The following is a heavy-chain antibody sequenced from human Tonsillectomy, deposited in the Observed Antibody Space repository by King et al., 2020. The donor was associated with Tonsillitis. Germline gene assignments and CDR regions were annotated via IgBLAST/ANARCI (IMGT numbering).Heavy chain of an antibody. CDR1: GGSFSGYY. CDR2: INHSGST. D-gene: IGHD3-22*01. V-gene: IGHV4-34*01. CDR3: ARGYHYYDSSGYPNLWDY. J-gene: IGHJ4*02. Sequence: VQLQQWGAGLLKPSETLSLTCAVYGGSFSGYYWSWIRQPPGKGLEWIGEINHSGSTNYNPSLKSRVTISVDTSKNQFSLKLSSVTAADTAVYYCARGYHYYDSSGYPNLWDYWGQGTLVTVSS.